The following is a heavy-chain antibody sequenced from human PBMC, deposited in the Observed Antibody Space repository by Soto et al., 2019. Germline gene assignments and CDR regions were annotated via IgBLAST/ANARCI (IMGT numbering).Heavy chain of an antibody. V-gene: IGHV1-69*13. CDR1: GGTFSSYA. CDR3: ARKNWNRGSDWFDP. CDR2: IIPIFGTA. J-gene: IGHJ5*02. D-gene: IGHD1-1*01. Sequence: SVNVSFKASGGTFSSYAISWVRQAPGQGLELMGGIIPIFGTANYAQKFQGRVTITAXEXXXXAXMXLXXXXSEXTAVYYCARKNWNRGSDWFDPWGQGTLVTVSS.